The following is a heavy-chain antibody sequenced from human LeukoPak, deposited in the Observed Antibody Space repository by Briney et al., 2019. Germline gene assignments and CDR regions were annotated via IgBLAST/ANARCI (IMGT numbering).Heavy chain of an antibody. Sequence: ASVKVSCKASGYTFTSYDINWVRQATGQGLEWMGWMNPNSGNTGYAQKFQGRVTMTRNTSISTAYMELSSLRSVNTAVYYCARLYYDSSGYNADDAFDIWGQGTMVTVSS. D-gene: IGHD3-22*01. CDR3: ARLYYDSSGYNADDAFDI. J-gene: IGHJ3*02. V-gene: IGHV1-8*01. CDR2: MNPNSGNT. CDR1: GYTFTSYD.